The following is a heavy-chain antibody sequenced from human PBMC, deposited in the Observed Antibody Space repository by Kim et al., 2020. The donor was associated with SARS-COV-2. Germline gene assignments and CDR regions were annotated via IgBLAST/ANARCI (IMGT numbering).Heavy chain of an antibody. J-gene: IGHJ5*02. CDR1: GYSFTSYW. CDR2: IYPGDSDT. Sequence: GESLKISCKGSGYSFTSYWIGWVRQMPGKGLEWMGIIYPGDSDTRYSPSFQGQVTISADKSISTAYLQWSSLKASDTAMYYCARFSLSGYYDFWSGPSNWFDPWGQGTLVTVSS. V-gene: IGHV5-51*01. D-gene: IGHD3-3*01. CDR3: ARFSLSGYYDFWSGPSNWFDP.